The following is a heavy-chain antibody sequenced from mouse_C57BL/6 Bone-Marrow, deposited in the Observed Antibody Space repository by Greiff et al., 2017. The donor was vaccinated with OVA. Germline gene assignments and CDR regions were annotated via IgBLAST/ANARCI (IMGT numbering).Heavy chain of an antibody. D-gene: IGHD2-4*01. CDR3: ARSTMITYFDY. CDR2: IRNKANGYTT. CDR1: GFTFTDYY. V-gene: IGHV7-3*01. Sequence: EVKLVESGGGLVQPGGSLSLSCAASGFTFTDYYMSWVRQPPGKALEWLGFIRNKANGYTTEYSASVKGRFTISRDNSQSILYLQMNALRAEDSATYYCARSTMITYFDYWGQGTTRTVSS. J-gene: IGHJ2*01.